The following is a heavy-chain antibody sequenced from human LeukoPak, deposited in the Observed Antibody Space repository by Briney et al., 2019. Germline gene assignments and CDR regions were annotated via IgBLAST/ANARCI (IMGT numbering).Heavy chain of an antibody. D-gene: IGHD3-22*01. J-gene: IGHJ4*02. CDR3: ASAYDDRSGSRFDH. CDR2: IYYSGST. Sequence: SETLSLTCTVSGGSISSYYWSWIRQPPGKGLEWIAYIYYSGSTYYNPSLESQVTISVDTSRNQFSLKVTSVTAADTAVYYCASAYDDRSGSRFDHWGQGTLVTVSS. CDR1: GGSISSYY. V-gene: IGHV4-59*06.